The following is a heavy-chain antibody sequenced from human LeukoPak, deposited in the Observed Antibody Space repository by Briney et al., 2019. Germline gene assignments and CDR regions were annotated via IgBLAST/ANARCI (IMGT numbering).Heavy chain of an antibody. J-gene: IGHJ4*02. V-gene: IGHV1-18*01. CDR3: ARVLSHELELREIDY. D-gene: IGHD1-7*01. CDR1: GYTFTSYG. CDR2: ISAYNGNT. Sequence: ASVKVSCKASGYTFTSYGISWVRQAPGQGLEWMGWISAYNGNTNYAQKLHGRVTMATDTSTSTAYMELRSLRSDGTAVYFCARVLSHELELREIDYWGQGTLVTVSS.